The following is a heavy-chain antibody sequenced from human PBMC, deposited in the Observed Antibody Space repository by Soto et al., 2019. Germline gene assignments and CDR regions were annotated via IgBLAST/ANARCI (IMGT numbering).Heavy chain of an antibody. CDR2: IIPILGNT. CDR1: GYTFTSYG. V-gene: IGHV1-18*01. D-gene: IGHD5-18*01. CDR3: ARASDTVMVTYYYYGMDV. Sequence: ASVKVSCKASGYTFTSYGISWVRQAPGQGLEWMGRIIPILGNTNYAQKLQGRVTMTTDTSTSTAYMELRSLRSDDTAVYYCARASDTVMVTYYYYGMDVWGQGTTVTVSS. J-gene: IGHJ6*02.